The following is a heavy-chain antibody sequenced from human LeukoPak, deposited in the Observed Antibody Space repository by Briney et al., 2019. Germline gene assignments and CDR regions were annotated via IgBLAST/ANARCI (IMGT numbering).Heavy chain of an antibody. CDR2: IFSGGST. Sequence: GGSLRLSCAASEFTVSDSYMSWVRQAPGKGLQWVSVIFSGGSTYYADSVKGRFTLSRDNSKNTLYLQMYSLRAEDTAVYYCARSLGDSGILYYYMDVWGEGTTVTVSS. CDR3: ARSLGDSGILYYYMDV. CDR1: EFTVSDSY. J-gene: IGHJ6*03. V-gene: IGHV3-53*01. D-gene: IGHD3-10*01.